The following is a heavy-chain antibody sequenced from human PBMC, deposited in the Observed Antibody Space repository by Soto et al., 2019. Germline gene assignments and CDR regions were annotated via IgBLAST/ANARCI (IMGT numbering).Heavy chain of an antibody. V-gene: IGHV4-34*01. CDR2: INHSGST. J-gene: IGHJ6*02. Sequence: PSETLSLTCAVYGGSFSCYYWSWIRQPPGKGLERIGEINHSGSTNYNPSLKSRVTISVDTSKNQFSLKLSSVTATDTAVYYCARDPRPGDXDILTGYSYYYYYGMDVWGQGTTVTVSS. CDR3: ARDPRPGDXDILTGYSYYYYYGMDV. D-gene: IGHD3-9*01. CDR1: GGSFSCYY.